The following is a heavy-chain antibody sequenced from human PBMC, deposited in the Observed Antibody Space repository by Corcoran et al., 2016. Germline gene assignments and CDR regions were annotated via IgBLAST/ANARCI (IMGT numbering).Heavy chain of an antibody. CDR1: GGSISSYY. CDR3: ARQTTVTTVDY. CDR2: IYYSGST. D-gene: IGHD4-17*01. Sequence: QVQLQESGPGLVKPSETLSLTCTVSGGSISSYYWSWIWQPPGKGLEWIGYIYYSGSTNYNPSLKSRVTISVDTSKNQFSLKLSSVTAADTAVYYCARQTTVTTVDYWGQGTLVTVSS. V-gene: IGHV4-59*01. J-gene: IGHJ4*02.